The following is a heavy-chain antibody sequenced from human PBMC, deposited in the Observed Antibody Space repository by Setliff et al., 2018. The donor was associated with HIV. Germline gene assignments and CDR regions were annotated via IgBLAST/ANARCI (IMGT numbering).Heavy chain of an antibody. D-gene: IGHD1-26*01. V-gene: IGHV1-18*01. J-gene: IGHJ4*02. CDR3: ARSDWELVLSSFDY. CDR2: ISAYDGNT. Sequence: ASVKVSCKASGYTFASYGITWVRQAPGQGLEWMGWISAYDGNTNYAQKVRERVTLTTDTATNTAFMELKNLTSADTAVYFFARSDWELVLSSFDYWGQGTQVTVSS. CDR1: GYTFASYG.